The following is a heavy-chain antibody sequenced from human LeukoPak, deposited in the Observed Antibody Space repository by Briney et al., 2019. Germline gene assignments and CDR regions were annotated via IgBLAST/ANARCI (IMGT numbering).Heavy chain of an antibody. D-gene: IGHD3-22*01. Sequence: ASVKVSCKASGYTFTSYGISWVRQAPGQGLEGMGWISAYNGNTNYAQKLQGRVTMTTDTSTSTAYMEPRSLRSDDTAVYYCARGYYYDSRASYYYYGMDVWGQGTTVTVSS. V-gene: IGHV1-18*01. CDR2: ISAYNGNT. J-gene: IGHJ6*02. CDR1: GYTFTSYG. CDR3: ARGYYYDSRASYYYYGMDV.